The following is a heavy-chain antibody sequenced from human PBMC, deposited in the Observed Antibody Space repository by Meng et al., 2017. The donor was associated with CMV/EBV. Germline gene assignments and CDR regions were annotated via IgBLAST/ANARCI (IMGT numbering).Heavy chain of an antibody. CDR1: GGIFSSYA. CDR2: IIPILGIA. V-gene: IGHV1-69*10. J-gene: IGHJ5*02. D-gene: IGHD3-22*01. Sequence: SAQVSCKASGGIFSSYAISWVRQAPGQGLEWMGGIIPILGIANYAQKFQGRVTITADKTTSTAYMRLSSLRSEDTAVYYCARVPYYYDSCGYYSNWFDPWGQGTLVTVSS. CDR3: ARVPYYYDSCGYYSNWFDP.